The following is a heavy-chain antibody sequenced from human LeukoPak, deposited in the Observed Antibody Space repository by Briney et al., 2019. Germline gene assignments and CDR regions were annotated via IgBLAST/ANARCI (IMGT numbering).Heavy chain of an antibody. Sequence: GGSLRLSCAASGCTFSSYWMSWVRQAPGKGLEWVANIKQDGSEKYYVDSVKGRFTISRDNAKNSLYLQMNSLRAEDTAVYYCARAESWDPFDYWGQGTLVTVSS. CDR1: GCTFSSYW. CDR2: IKQDGSEK. CDR3: ARAESWDPFDY. D-gene: IGHD1-26*01. J-gene: IGHJ4*02. V-gene: IGHV3-7*03.